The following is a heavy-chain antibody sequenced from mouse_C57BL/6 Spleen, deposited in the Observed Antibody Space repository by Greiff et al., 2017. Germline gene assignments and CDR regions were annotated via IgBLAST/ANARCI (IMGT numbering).Heavy chain of an antibody. CDR3: ASLLLPGAMDY. D-gene: IGHD1-1*01. J-gene: IGHJ4*01. Sequence: EVQRVESGGGLVKPGGSLKLSCAASGFTFSSYAMSWVRQTPEKRLEWVATISDGGSYTYYPDNVKGRFTISRDNAKNNLYLQMSHLKSEDTAMYYCASLLLPGAMDYWGQGTSVTVSS. CDR2: ISDGGSYT. V-gene: IGHV5-4*01. CDR1: GFTFSSYA.